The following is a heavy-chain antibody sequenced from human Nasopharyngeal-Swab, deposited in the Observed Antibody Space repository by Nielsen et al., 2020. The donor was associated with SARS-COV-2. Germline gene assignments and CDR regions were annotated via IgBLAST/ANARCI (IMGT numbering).Heavy chain of an antibody. CDR2: ISWNSGSI. D-gene: IGHD6-13*01. CDR3: AKDIWPGAIAAAGTPFDY. J-gene: IGHJ4*02. V-gene: IGHV3-9*01. CDR1: GFTFDDYA. Sequence: LKISCAASGFTFDDYAMHWVRQAPGKGLEWVSGISWNSGSIGYADSVKGRFTISRDNAKNSLYLQMNSLRAEDTALYYCAKDIWPGAIAAAGTPFDYWGQGTLVTVSS.